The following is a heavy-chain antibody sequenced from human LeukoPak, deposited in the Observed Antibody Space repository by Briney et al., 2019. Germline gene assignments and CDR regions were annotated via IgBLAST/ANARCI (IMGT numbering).Heavy chain of an antibody. J-gene: IGHJ3*02. D-gene: IGHD2-2*01. V-gene: IGHV3-7*01. CDR3: ARGTCSSTSCYSYAFDI. CDR1: GFTFSSYW. Sequence: PGGSLRLSCAASGFTFSSYWMSWVRQAPGKGLEWVANIKQDGSEKYYVDSVKGRFTISRDNAKNSLYLQMNSLRAEDTAVYYCARGTCSSTSCYSYAFDIWGQGTMVTVSS. CDR2: IKQDGSEK.